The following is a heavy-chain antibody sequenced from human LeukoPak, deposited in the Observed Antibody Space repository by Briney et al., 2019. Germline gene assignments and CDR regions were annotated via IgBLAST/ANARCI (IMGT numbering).Heavy chain of an antibody. CDR1: GGTFSSYA. CDR3: ACNSYYYDSSGYYWALDY. D-gene: IGHD3-22*01. V-gene: IGHV1-69*05. J-gene: IGHJ4*02. CDR2: IIPIFGTA. Sequence: SVKVSCKASGGTFSSYAISWVRQAPGQGLEWMGGIIPIFGTANYAQKLQGRVTMTTDTSTSTAYMELRSLRSDDTAVYYCACNSYYYDSSGYYWALDYWGQGTLVTVSS.